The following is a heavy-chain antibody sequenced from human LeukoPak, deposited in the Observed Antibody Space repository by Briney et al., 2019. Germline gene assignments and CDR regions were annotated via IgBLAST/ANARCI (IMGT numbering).Heavy chain of an antibody. D-gene: IGHD5-12*01. V-gene: IGHV3-30*18. CDR2: ISYDGSNK. Sequence: PGRSLRLSCAASGFTFSSYGMHWVRQAPGKGLEWVAVISYDGSNKYYADSVKGRFTISRDNSKNTLYLQMNSLRAEDTAVYYCAKQATGSSDYWGQGTLVTVSS. CDR1: GFTFSSYG. CDR3: AKQATGSSDY. J-gene: IGHJ4*02.